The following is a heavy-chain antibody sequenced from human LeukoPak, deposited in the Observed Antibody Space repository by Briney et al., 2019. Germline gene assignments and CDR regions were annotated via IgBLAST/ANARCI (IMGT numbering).Heavy chain of an antibody. CDR3: AKVSVGPLSRPTHVALYYGMDV. CDR1: GFTFNKFA. Sequence: TGRSLRLSCEASGFTFNKFAMSWVRQAPGEGPEWVSAIGSSGATTFYADSVKGRCTISRDNSKNTVYLEMNSLRAEDTAIYYCAKVSVGPLSRPTHVALYYGMDVWGQGTTVTVSS. J-gene: IGHJ6*02. CDR2: IGSSGATT. V-gene: IGHV3-23*01. D-gene: IGHD2-8*01.